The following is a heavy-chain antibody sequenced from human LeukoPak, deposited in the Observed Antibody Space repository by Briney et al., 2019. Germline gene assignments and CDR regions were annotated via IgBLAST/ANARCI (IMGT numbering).Heavy chain of an antibody. V-gene: IGHV4-59*12. CDR3: ARDLAGSNWFDP. CDR2: IYYSGST. Sequence: SETLSLTCTVSGGSISSYYWSWIRQPPGKGLEWIGYIYYSGSTNYNPSLKSRVTISVDTSKNQFSLKLSSVTAADTAVYYCARDLAGSNWFDPWGQGTLVTVSS. J-gene: IGHJ5*02. CDR1: GGSISSYY.